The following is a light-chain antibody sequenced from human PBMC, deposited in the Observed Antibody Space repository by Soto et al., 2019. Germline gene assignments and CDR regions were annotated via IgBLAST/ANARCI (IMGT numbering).Light chain of an antibody. J-gene: IGKJ1*01. CDR2: AAS. CDR3: QQSYSPLWT. V-gene: IGKV3-15*01. Sequence: EVVMTQSPATLSVSPGERVTLSCRANQTISNTLAWYQQKPGQAPRLLIYAASTRATGVPARFSGSGSGTEFTLTISSLQSEDFATYYCQQSYSPLWTFGQGTKVDIK. CDR1: QTISNT.